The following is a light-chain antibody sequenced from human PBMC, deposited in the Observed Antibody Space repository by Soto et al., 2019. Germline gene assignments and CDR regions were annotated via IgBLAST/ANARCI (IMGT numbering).Light chain of an antibody. CDR3: SSYAASNNYI. J-gene: IGLJ1*01. CDR2: EVS. CDR1: SSDVGGYNY. Sequence: QSVLTQPPSASGSPGQSVTISCTGTSSDVGGYNYVSWYQQHPGKAPKLMIYEVSKRPSGVPDRFSGSKSGNTASLTVSGLQAEDEADYYCSSYAASNNYIFG. V-gene: IGLV2-8*01.